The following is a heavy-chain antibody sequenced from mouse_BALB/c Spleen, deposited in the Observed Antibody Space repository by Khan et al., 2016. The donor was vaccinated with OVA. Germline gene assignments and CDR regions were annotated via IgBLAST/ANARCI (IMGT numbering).Heavy chain of an antibody. CDR1: GFSLTSYG. V-gene: IGHV2-3*01. Sequence: QVRLQQSGPGLVAPSQSLSITCTVSGFSLTSYGVNWVRQPPGKGLEWLGVIWGDGSTNYHSALISRLSISKDNSKSQVFLKLNRLQTDDTATYYCVKQNYGTLYAMDYWGQGTAVTVSS. CDR3: VKQNYGTLYAMDY. D-gene: IGHD2-1*01. J-gene: IGHJ4*01. CDR2: IWGDGST.